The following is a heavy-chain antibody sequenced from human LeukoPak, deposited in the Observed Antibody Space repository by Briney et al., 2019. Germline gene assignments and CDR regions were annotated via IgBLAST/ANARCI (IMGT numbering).Heavy chain of an antibody. V-gene: IGHV1-18*01. D-gene: IGHD3-9*01. J-gene: IGHJ3*02. CDR3: GRDRPKLRYFDWLYVFDI. CDR2: INAYNGNT. Sequence: GASVKVSCKASGYTFTSYGISWVRQAPGPGLGRVGWINAYNGNTNYAQKLQGRGPITTDTPTSTAYLELGRLRSRATELYYCGRDRPKLRYFDWLYVFDIWGEGTMVSVSS. CDR1: GYTFTSYG.